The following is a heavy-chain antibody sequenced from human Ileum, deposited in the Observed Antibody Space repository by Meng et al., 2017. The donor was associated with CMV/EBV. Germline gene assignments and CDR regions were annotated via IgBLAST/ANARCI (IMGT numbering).Heavy chain of an antibody. Sequence: SCKASGRAFSTYDINWARQATGQGLEWVGYMHPSGGTGYAQKFQGRVTITRDTSISTNYMELSNLRSDDTAVYYCARYIQGKGVEIWGQGTMVTVSS. V-gene: IGHV1-8*01. CDR1: GRAFSTYD. CDR2: MHPSGGT. J-gene: IGHJ3*02. D-gene: IGHD1-1*01. CDR3: ARYIQGKGVEI.